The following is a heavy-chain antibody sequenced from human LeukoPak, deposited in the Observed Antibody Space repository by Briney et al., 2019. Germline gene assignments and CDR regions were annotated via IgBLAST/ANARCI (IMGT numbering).Heavy chain of an antibody. CDR3: AKGRGVYYGSGPAKDAFDI. V-gene: IGHV3-23*01. D-gene: IGHD3-10*01. J-gene: IGHJ3*02. CDR1: GFTFSSYA. CDR2: ISGSDGST. Sequence: GGSLRLSCAASGFTFSSYAMSWVRQAPGKGLEWVSAISGSDGSTYYADSVKGRFTISRDNSKNTLYLQMNSLRAEDTAVYYCAKGRGVYYGSGPAKDAFDIWGQGTMVTVSS.